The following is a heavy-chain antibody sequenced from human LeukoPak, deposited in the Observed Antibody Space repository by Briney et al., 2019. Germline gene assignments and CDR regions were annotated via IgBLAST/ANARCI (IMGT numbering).Heavy chain of an antibody. V-gene: IGHV3-21*04. CDR2: ISSSSSYI. CDR3: ASWPGGWYGEDS. D-gene: IGHD6-19*01. J-gene: IGHJ4*02. Sequence: GGSLRLSCAASGFTFSSYSMNWVRQAPGKGLEWVSSISSSSSYIYYADSVKDRFTISRDTFQNTVNLQMNSLRAEDTAVYYCASWPGGWYGEDSWGQGTLVTVSS. CDR1: GFTFSSYS.